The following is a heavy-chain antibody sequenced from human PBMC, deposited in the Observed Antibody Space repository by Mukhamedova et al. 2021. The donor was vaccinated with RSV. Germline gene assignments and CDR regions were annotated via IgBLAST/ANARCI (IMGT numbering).Heavy chain of an antibody. V-gene: IGHV3-23*01. CDR2: ISDKVGSP. J-gene: IGHJ3*01. Sequence: VSVISDKVGSPYYADSVKGRFTISRDNSKNTLSLHMNSLRAEDTAVYYCATHAMTDGFDFWGQGTLVTVSS. CDR3: ATHAMTDGFDF.